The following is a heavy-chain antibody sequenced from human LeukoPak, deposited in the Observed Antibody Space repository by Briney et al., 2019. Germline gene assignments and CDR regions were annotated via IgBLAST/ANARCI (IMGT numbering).Heavy chain of an antibody. Sequence: GGSLRLSCSASGFTFSRYVMYWVRQAPGKGLEYVSAISSNGGNTDYADSVEGRFTISRDNSKNTVYLQMSSLRVDDTAVYYCVRGGNRNGFDHWGQGTLVTVSS. D-gene: IGHD5-18*01. CDR2: ISSNGGNT. V-gene: IGHV3-64D*06. CDR3: VRGGNRNGFDH. CDR1: GFTFSRYV. J-gene: IGHJ4*02.